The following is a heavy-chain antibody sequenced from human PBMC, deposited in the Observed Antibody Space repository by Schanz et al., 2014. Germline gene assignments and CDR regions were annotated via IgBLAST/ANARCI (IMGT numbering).Heavy chain of an antibody. V-gene: IGHV3-66*01. Sequence: EVQVLESGGGLVQPGGSLRLSCVGSGFTFGTRTMGWVRQAPGQGLEWVSVIYSGGSTYYADSVKGRFTISRDNSKNTLYLQMNSLRAEDTALYYCASERGYSYGYGAFDIWGQGTMVTVSS. J-gene: IGHJ3*02. CDR1: GFTFGTRT. D-gene: IGHD5-18*01. CDR2: IYSGGST. CDR3: ASERGYSYGYGAFDI.